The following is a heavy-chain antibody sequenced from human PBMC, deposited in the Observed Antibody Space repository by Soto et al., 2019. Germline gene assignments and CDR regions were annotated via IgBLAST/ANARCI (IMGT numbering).Heavy chain of an antibody. J-gene: IGHJ6*02. CDR2: IHYRGSS. Sequence: PSETLSLTCTLSGGSITGAYYCNWIRQHPGKGLEWTGSIHYRGSSYYNQSLKTRITISLDTSNNQFSLNLSSVTAADTAVYYCARVRGSFGLDVWGQGTMVTVSS. CDR1: GGSITGAYY. V-gene: IGHV4-31*03. CDR3: ARVRGSFGLDV.